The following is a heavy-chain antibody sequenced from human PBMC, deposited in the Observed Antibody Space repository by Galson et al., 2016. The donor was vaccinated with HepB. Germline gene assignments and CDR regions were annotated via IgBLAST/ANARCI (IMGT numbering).Heavy chain of an antibody. Sequence: QSGAEVKQPGESLKISCKGSGYSFSTYWIGWVRQVPGKGLEWMGIIYPGDSDTKYSPSFQGQATIPADESRSAAFLQWNSLKAPDTAMYYCVILPLVSGKRYDGVDVWGQGTTVTVSS. V-gene: IGHV5-51*01. CDR3: VILPLVSGKRYDGVDV. D-gene: IGHD6-19*01. CDR2: IYPGDSDT. CDR1: GYSFSTYW. J-gene: IGHJ6*02.